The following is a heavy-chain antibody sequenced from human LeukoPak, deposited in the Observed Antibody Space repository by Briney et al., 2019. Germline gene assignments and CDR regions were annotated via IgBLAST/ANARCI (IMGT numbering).Heavy chain of an antibody. CDR2: IRGSGGGT. V-gene: IGHV3-23*01. CDR1: GFIFSNYA. J-gene: IGHJ3*02. CDR3: VRDPNGDYIGAFDM. Sequence: PGGSLRLSCAASGFIFSNYALMWLRQSPGKGLEWVSAIRGSGGGTFYADSVKGRFTISRDNSKNTLYLQMNGLRAEDTAVYYCVRDPNGDYIGAFDMWGRGTLVTVSS. D-gene: IGHD4-17*01.